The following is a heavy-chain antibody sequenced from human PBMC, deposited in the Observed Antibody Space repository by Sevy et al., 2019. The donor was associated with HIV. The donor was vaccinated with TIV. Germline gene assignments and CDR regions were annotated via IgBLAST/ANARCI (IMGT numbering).Heavy chain of an antibody. D-gene: IGHD3-22*01. J-gene: IGHJ4*02. CDR3: GGERYFFDKSGYYWDY. CDR2: VYHTGST. V-gene: IGHV4-61*01. CDR1: GVSVSSDTYY. Sequence: SETLSLTCAVSGVSVSSDTYYWSWIRQPPGKGLEWIGYVYHTGSTNYSPYFKSRVTISVDTSKNQFSLRLFSVAAAETAVYYCGGERYFFDKSGYYWDYWGQGALVTVSS.